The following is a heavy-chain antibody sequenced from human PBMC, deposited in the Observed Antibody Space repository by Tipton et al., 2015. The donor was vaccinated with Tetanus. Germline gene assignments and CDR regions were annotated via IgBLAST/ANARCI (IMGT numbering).Heavy chain of an antibody. CDR1: GISVSTSDYY. V-gene: IGHV4-61*08. CDR2: IYYLGNT. Sequence: TLSLTCTVSGISVSTSDYYRSWVRQPPGKELEWIGYIYYLGNTAYNPSLQSRVSMSVDTSKKQFSLRLNSVAAADTAIYYCARTAIFGVTTYRAFDLWGLGTMVTVSS. D-gene: IGHD3-3*01. J-gene: IGHJ3*01. CDR3: ARTAIFGVTTYRAFDL.